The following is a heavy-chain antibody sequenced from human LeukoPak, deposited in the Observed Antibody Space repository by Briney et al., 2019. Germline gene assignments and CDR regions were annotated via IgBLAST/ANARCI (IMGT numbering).Heavy chain of an antibody. Sequence: GESLKISCKGSGYSFTSYWIGWVRQMPGKGLEWMGIIYPGDSDTRYSPSFQGQVTISADKSISTAYLQWSSLKASDTAMYYCAREAYCGGDCYLDACDIWGQGTMVTVSS. J-gene: IGHJ3*02. D-gene: IGHD2-21*02. CDR2: IYPGDSDT. V-gene: IGHV5-51*01. CDR3: AREAYCGGDCYLDACDI. CDR1: GYSFTSYW.